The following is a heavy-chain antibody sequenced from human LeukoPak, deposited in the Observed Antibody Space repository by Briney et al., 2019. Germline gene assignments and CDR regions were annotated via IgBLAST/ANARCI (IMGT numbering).Heavy chain of an antibody. Sequence: HPGGSLRLSCAASGFTFSSYAMHWVRQAPGKGLEWVAVISYDGSNKYYADSVKGRFTISRDNSKNTLYLQMNSLRAEDTAVYYCAKARGTWNEWDTYYFDYWGQGNLVTVSS. D-gene: IGHD1-1*01. CDR2: ISYDGSNK. CDR1: GFTFSSYA. CDR3: AKARGTWNEWDTYYFDY. V-gene: IGHV3-30-3*01. J-gene: IGHJ4*02.